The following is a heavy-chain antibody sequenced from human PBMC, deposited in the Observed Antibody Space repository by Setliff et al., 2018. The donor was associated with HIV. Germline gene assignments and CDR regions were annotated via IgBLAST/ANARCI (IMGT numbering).Heavy chain of an antibody. J-gene: IGHJ4*02. V-gene: IGHV4-31*03. CDR1: GGSISSGSYY. D-gene: IGHD3-22*01. CDR3: AREKNSSGYYFKGWGLGVFDY. CDR2: IYYTGGA. Sequence: SETLSLTCTVSGGSISSGSYYWSWIRQHPGKGLEWIGYIYYTGGAYYNPSLKSRVTIPVDTSKNQFSLKLSSVTAADTAVYYCAREKNSSGYYFKGWGLGVFDYWGQGTLVTVSS.